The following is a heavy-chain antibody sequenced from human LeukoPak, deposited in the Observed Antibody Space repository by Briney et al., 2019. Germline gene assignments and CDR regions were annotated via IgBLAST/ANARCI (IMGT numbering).Heavy chain of an antibody. CDR1: GYRFTNDW. V-gene: IGHV5-10-1*01. Sequence: PGESLKISCKGSGYRFTNDWINWVRQMPGKGLEWMGRIDPSDSYTNYSPSFQGHVSISADKSISTAYLQWSSLKASDTAMYYCARLVGVSHLGWYFDYWGQGTLVTVSS. J-gene: IGHJ4*02. CDR2: IDPSDSYT. CDR3: ARLVGVSHLGWYFDY. D-gene: IGHD2-15*01.